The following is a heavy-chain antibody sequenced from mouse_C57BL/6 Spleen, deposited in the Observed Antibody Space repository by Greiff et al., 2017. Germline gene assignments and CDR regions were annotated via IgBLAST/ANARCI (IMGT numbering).Heavy chain of an antibody. D-gene: IGHD1-1*01. V-gene: IGHV1-76*01. Sequence: QVQLQQSGAELVRPGASVKLSCKASGYTFTDYYINWVKQRPGQGLEWIARIYPGSGNTYYNEKFKGKATLTAEKSSSTAYMQLSSLTSEDSAVYFCARGDYGSRYAMDYWGQGTSVTVSS. J-gene: IGHJ4*01. CDR3: ARGDYGSRYAMDY. CDR2: IYPGSGNT. CDR1: GYTFTDYY.